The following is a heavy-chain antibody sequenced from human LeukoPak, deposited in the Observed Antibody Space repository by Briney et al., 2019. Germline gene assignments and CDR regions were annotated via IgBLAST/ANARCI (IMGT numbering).Heavy chain of an antibody. J-gene: IGHJ6*03. CDR2: IYYSGST. CDR1: GGSISSSSYY. V-gene: IGHV4-39*01. Sequence: SETLSLTCTVSGGSISSSSYYWGWIRQPPGKGLEWIGSIYYSGSTYYNPSLKSRVTISVDTSKNQFSLKLSSVTAADTAVYYCARQSLESHDFWSSYQSDYYYYMDVWGKGTTVTVSS. CDR3: ARQSLESHDFWSSYQSDYYYYMDV. D-gene: IGHD3-3*01.